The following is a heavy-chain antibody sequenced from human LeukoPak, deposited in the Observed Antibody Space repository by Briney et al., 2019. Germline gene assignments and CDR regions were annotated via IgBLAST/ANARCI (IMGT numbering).Heavy chain of an antibody. CDR2: INPSGGST. CDR1: GYTFTSYY. J-gene: IGHJ4*02. V-gene: IGHV1-46*01. CDR3: TRGGLGYCFDY. D-gene: IGHD3/OR15-3a*01. Sequence: GASVKVSCKASGYTFTSYYMHWVRQAPGQGLEWMGIINPSGGSTTYAQKFQGRVTMTRDTSTSTVYMQLSSLRSEDTAVYYCTRGGLGYCFDYWGQGTLVTVSS.